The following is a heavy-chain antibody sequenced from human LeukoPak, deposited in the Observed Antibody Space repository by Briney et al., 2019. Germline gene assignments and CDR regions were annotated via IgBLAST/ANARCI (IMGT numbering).Heavy chain of an antibody. J-gene: IGHJ4*02. CDR3: AREGRWPNYFDY. CDR1: GGTFSSYA. Sequence: ASVKVSCKASGGTFSSYAISWVRQAPGQGLEWMGVINPSGDTTNYAQRFQGRVTMTRDTSTSTVYMELSSLRSDDTAVYYCAREGRWPNYFDYWGQETLVTVSS. CDR2: INPSGDTT. V-gene: IGHV1-46*01. D-gene: IGHD5-24*01.